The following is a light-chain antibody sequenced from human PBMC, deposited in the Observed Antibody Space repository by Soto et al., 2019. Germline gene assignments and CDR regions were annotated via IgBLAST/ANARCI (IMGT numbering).Light chain of an antibody. CDR3: QSYDSSLSAPVV. Sequence: QSVLTQPPSVSGAPGQRVTISCTGSSSNIGAGYDVHWYQQLPGTAPKLLIYGNSNRPSGVPDRFSGSKSGTSASLAITGLQAEDEADYYCQSYDSSLSAPVVFGVGTKLTVL. CDR1: SSNIGAGYD. CDR2: GNS. V-gene: IGLV1-40*01. J-gene: IGLJ2*01.